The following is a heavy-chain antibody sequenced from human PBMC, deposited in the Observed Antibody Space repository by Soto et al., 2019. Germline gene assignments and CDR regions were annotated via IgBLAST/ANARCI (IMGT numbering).Heavy chain of an antibody. V-gene: IGHV1-69*13. J-gene: IGHJ5*02. CDR1: GGTFSSYA. D-gene: IGHD3-22*01. Sequence: SVKVSCKASGGTFSSYAISWVRQAPGQGLEWMGGIIPIFGTANCAQKFQGRVTITADESTSTAYMELSSLRSEDTAVYYCARDYYDSSGYPNWFDPWGQGTLVTVSS. CDR3: ARDYYDSSGYPNWFDP. CDR2: IIPIFGTA.